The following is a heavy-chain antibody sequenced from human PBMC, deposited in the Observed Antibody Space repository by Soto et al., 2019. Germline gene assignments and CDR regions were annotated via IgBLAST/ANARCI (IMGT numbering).Heavy chain of an antibody. J-gene: IGHJ6*03. V-gene: IGHV1-8*01. CDR2: MNPNSGNT. D-gene: IGHD6-25*01. Sequence: ASVKVSCKASGYTFTSYDINWVRQATGQGLERMGWMNPNSGNTGYAQKFQGRGTMTRNTSISTAYMELSSLRAEDTAVYYCAGGPGYGAAPQRLASYYYYYYMDVWGKGTTVTVSS. CDR3: AGGPGYGAAPQRLASYYYYYYMDV. CDR1: GYTFTSYD.